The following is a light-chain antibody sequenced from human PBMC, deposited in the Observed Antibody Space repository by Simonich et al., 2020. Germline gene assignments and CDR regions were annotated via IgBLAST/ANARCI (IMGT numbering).Light chain of an antibody. V-gene: IGKV4-1*01. CDR2: WAS. CDR3: QQYYSTPIT. Sequence: DIVMTQSPDSLAVSLGERATINCKSSQSVLYSSNNKNYLAWYQQKPGQPPKLLIYWASTSESGVPDRFSGSGSGTDFTLTISSLQAEDVAVYYCQQYYSTPITFGQGTRLEIK. CDR1: QSVLYSSNNKNY. J-gene: IGKJ5*01.